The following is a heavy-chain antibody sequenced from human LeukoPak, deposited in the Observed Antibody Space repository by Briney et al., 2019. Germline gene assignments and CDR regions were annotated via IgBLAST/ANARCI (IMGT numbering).Heavy chain of an antibody. CDR3: ARVSTSFCSGGSCYPAVGVDTAYYYYYGMDV. D-gene: IGHD2-15*01. V-gene: IGHV4-31*03. CDR2: IYYSGST. Sequence: SETLSLTCTVSGGSISSGGYYWSWIRQHPGKGLEWIGYIYYSGSTYYNPSLKSRVTISVDTSKNQFSLKLSSVTAADTAVYYCARVSTSFCSGGSCYPAVGVDTAYYYYYGMDVWGQGTTVTVSS. J-gene: IGHJ6*02. CDR1: GGSISSGGYY.